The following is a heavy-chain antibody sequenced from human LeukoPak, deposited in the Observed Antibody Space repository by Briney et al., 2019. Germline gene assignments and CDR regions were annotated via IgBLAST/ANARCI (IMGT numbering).Heavy chain of an antibody. Sequence: PGGSLRLSCAASGFIFSSYAMSWVRQAPGKGLEWVSAISGSGGSTYYADPVKGRFTISRDNSKNTLYLQMNSLRAEDTAVYYCAKNSEPIRSGYYTGLDYWGQGTLVTVSS. CDR2: ISGSGGST. J-gene: IGHJ4*02. V-gene: IGHV3-23*01. D-gene: IGHD3-3*01. CDR1: GFIFSSYA. CDR3: AKNSEPIRSGYYTGLDY.